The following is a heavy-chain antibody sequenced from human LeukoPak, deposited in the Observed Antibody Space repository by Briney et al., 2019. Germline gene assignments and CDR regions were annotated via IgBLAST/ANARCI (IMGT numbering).Heavy chain of an antibody. V-gene: IGHV3-53*01. CDR2: IYSGGST. CDR1: GFTVSSNY. CDR3: ARAYSSSWNNWFDP. Sequence: GGSLRLSCAASGFTVSSNYMSWVRQVPGKGLEWVSVIYSGGSTYYADSVKGRFTISRDNSKNTLYLQMNSLRAEDTAVYYCARAYSSSWNNWFDPWGQGTLVTVSS. J-gene: IGHJ5*02. D-gene: IGHD6-13*01.